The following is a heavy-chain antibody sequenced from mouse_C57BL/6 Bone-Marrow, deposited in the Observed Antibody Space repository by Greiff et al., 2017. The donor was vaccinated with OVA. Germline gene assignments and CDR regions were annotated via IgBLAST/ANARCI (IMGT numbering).Heavy chain of an antibody. CDR2: IYPGSGST. Sequence: QVQLQQPGAELVKPGASVKMSCKASGYTFTSYWITWVKQRPGQGLEWIGDIYPGSGSTNYNEKFKSKATLTVDTASTTAYMQLSSLTSEDSAVYYCAKEGFAYWGQGTLVTVSA. CDR1: GYTFTSYW. V-gene: IGHV1-55*01. J-gene: IGHJ3*01. CDR3: AKEGFAY.